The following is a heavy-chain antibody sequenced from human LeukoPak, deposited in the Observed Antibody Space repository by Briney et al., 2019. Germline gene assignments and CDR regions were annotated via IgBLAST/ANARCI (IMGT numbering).Heavy chain of an antibody. J-gene: IGHJ3*01. V-gene: IGHV3-23*01. CDR2: IAGTGGST. D-gene: IGHD1-26*01. Sequence: VGSLRLSSAASVFTSNKYAMNCVREPPGPGLECVSSIAGTGGSTYYADSVKGRFTLSRDNSENTLYLQLNSLRAEDSGIYYCAKAFRIVGIGNPDDAFDVWGQGTVVTVS. CDR3: AKAFRIVGIGNPDDAFDV. CDR1: VFTSNKYA.